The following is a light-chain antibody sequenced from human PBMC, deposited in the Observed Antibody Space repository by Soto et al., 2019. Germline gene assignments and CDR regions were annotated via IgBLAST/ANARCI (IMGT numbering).Light chain of an antibody. V-gene: IGLV2-11*01. CDR1: SSDVGGYNY. Sequence: QSALTQPRSVSGSPGQSVTISCTGTSSDVGGYNYVSWYHQHPGKVPKLMIFDVSKRPSGVPDRFSGSKSGNTASLTISGLQAEDDAYYHFCSYAGSYILMFGGGTKLTVL. J-gene: IGLJ3*02. CDR3: CSYAGSYILM. CDR2: DVS.